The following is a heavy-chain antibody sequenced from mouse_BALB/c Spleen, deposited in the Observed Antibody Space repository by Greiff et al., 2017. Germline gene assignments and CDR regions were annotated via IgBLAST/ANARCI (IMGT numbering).Heavy chain of an antibody. V-gene: IGHV1-54*01. CDR1: GYAFTNYL. CDR3: ALIPWFAY. CDR2: INPGSGGT. J-gene: IGHJ3*01. Sequence: QVQLQQSGAELVRPGTSVKVSCKASGYAFTNYLIEWVKQRPGQGLEWIGVINPGSGGTNYNEKFKGKATLTADKSSSTAYMQLSSLTSDDSAVYFCALIPWFAYWGQGTLVTVSA.